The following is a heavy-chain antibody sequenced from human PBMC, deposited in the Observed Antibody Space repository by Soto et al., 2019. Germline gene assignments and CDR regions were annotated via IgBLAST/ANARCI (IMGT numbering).Heavy chain of an antibody. CDR1: GFTFSDYA. CDR2: VSHDGRNT. Sequence: VQLVESGGGVVQPGRSLRLSCAASGFTFSDYAMHWVRQAPGTGLEWVAVVSHDGRNTHYADSVEGRFTISRDSSKNTVSLEMTSLRAEDTAVYYCAKGGRQWLVTSDFNYWGQGALVTVSS. J-gene: IGHJ4*02. CDR3: AKGGRQWLVTSDFNY. V-gene: IGHV3-30*18. D-gene: IGHD6-19*01.